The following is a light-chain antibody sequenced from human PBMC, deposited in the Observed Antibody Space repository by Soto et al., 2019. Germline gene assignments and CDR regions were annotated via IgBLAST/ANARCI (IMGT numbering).Light chain of an antibody. CDR3: QHRSNWLGT. Sequence: PGERATLSCRASQSVGSFLALYQQKSGQAPRLLIYDASNRAPGIPARFSGSGSGTDFTLTISSLEPEDFAVYYCQHRSNWLGTFGPGTKVDIK. V-gene: IGKV3-11*01. J-gene: IGKJ3*01. CDR1: QSVGSF. CDR2: DAS.